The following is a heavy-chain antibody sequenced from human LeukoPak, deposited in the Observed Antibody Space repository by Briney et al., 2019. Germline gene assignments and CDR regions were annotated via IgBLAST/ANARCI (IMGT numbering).Heavy chain of an antibody. J-gene: IGHJ5*02. V-gene: IGHV4-4*07. D-gene: IGHD3-10*01. CDR3: ARGSLLWFGELLSGWFDP. CDR1: GGSISSYY. Sequence: PSETLSLTCTVSGGSISSYYWSWIRQPAGKGLEWIGRIYTSGSTNYNPSLKSRVTMSVDTSKNQFSLKLSSVTAADTAVYYCARGSLLWFGELLSGWFDPWGQGTLVTVSS. CDR2: IYTSGST.